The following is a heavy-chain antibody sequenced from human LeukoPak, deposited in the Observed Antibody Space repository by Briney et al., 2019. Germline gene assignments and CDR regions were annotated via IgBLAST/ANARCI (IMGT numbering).Heavy chain of an antibody. CDR1: GYTFIDYY. Sequence: ASVRVSCKASGYTFIDYYMHWVRQAPGQGLEWMGIINPSGGSTSYAQKFQGRVTMTRDTSTSTVYMGLSSLRFEDTAVYYCARADYGGISDYYFYGMDVWGQGTTVTVSS. V-gene: IGHV1-46*01. J-gene: IGHJ6*02. D-gene: IGHD4-23*01. CDR3: ARADYGGISDYYFYGMDV. CDR2: INPSGGST.